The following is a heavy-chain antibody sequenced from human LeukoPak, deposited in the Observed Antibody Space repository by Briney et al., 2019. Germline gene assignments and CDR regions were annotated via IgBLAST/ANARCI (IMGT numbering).Heavy chain of an antibody. CDR1: GYTITNNY. Sequence: SVKVSCKASGYTITNNYMHWVRQAPGQGLEWMGGIIPIFGTANYAQKFQGRVTITADESTSTAYMELSSLRSEDTAVYYCARDPPSYYYGSGSYWRGFDYWGQGTLVTVSS. D-gene: IGHD3-10*01. V-gene: IGHV1-69*13. J-gene: IGHJ4*02. CDR2: IIPIFGTA. CDR3: ARDPPSYYYGSGSYWRGFDY.